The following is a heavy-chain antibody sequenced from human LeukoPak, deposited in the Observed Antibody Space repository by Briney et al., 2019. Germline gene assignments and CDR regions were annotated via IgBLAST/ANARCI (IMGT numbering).Heavy chain of an antibody. Sequence: SETLSLTCAVYGGSFSGYYWSWIRQPPGKGLEWIGEINHSGSTNYNPSLKSRVTISVDTSKNQFSLKLSSVTAADTAVYYCAREERFGAHVYWFDPWGQGTLVTVSS. CDR2: INHSGST. CDR1: GGSFSGYY. V-gene: IGHV4-34*01. D-gene: IGHD3-10*01. J-gene: IGHJ5*02. CDR3: AREERFGAHVYWFDP.